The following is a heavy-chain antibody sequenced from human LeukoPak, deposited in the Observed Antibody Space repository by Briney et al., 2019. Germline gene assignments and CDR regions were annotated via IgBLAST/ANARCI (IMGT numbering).Heavy chain of an antibody. D-gene: IGHD4/OR15-4a*01. J-gene: IGHJ3*02. CDR3: ARAGAKYGSGAFDI. V-gene: IGHV3-48*03. CDR1: GFTFSSYE. Sequence: GGSLRLSCAASGFTFSSYEMNWVRQAPGKGLEWVSYISSSGNTIYYADSVKGRFTISRDNAKNSLYLQMNSLRAEDTTVYYCARAGAKYGSGAFDIWGQGTMVTASS. CDR2: ISSSGNTI.